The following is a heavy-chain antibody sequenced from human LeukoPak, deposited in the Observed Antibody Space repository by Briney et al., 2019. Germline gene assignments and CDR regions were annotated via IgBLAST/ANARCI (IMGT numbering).Heavy chain of an antibody. Sequence: GGSLRLSCAASGFTVSSNYMSWVRQAPGNGLEGVSVIYSGGSTYYADSVKGRFTISRDNSKNALYLQMNSLRAEDTAVYYCARTRPVSSGWIDYWGQGTLVTVSS. CDR3: ARTRPVSSGWIDY. CDR1: GFTVSSNY. J-gene: IGHJ4*02. D-gene: IGHD3-22*01. CDR2: IYSGGST. V-gene: IGHV3-66*01.